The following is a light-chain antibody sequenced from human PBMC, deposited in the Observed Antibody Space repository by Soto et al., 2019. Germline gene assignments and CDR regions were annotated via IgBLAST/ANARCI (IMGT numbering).Light chain of an antibody. CDR3: QQYNNWPPWA. CDR2: GAS. V-gene: IGKV3-15*01. Sequence: EIVMTQSPVTLAVSPGERATLSCRASQSVSSSLAWYQQKPGQAPRLLIYGASTRATGIPARFIGSGSGTDFTLTISSLQSEDFAVYYCQQYNNWPPWAFGQGTKVDIK. J-gene: IGKJ1*01. CDR1: QSVSSS.